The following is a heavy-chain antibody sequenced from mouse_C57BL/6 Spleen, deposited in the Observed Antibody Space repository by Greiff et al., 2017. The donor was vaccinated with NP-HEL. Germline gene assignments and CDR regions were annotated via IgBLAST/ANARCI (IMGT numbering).Heavy chain of an antibody. CDR1: GYTFTDYN. D-gene: IGHD1-1*01. J-gene: IGHJ1*03. Sequence: EVQLQESGPELVKPGASVKIPCKASGYTFTDYNMDWVKQSHGKSLEWIGDINPNNGGTIYNQKFKGKATLTVDKSSSTAYMELRSLTSEDTAVYYCARSRLREGYFDVWGTGTTVTVSS. CDR2: INPNNGGT. V-gene: IGHV1-18*01. CDR3: ARSRLREGYFDV.